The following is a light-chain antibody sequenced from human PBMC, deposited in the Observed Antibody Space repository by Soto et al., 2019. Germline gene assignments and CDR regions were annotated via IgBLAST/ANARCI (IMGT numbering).Light chain of an antibody. CDR1: QTVTSSY. V-gene: IGKV3-20*01. J-gene: IGKJ4*01. CDR2: GAS. CDR3: QQYSNSPLT. Sequence: EIVLTQSPGTLSLSPGERATLSCRASQTVTSSYLAWYQQKPGQAPRLLIYGASSRATGIPDRFSGSGSGTDFTLTINRLEPEDFALYYCQQYSNSPLTFGGGTKLEIK.